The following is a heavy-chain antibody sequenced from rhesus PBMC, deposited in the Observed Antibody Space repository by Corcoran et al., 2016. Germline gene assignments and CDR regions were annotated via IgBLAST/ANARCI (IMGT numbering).Heavy chain of an antibody. D-gene: IGHD1-26*01. V-gene: IGHV3S18*01. Sequence: EVQLVESGGGLAKPGGSLRLSCAASGFSFSDYYMYWVRQAPGKGLEWVSGISYTGGSTYYADSVKGRCTISRENAKNTLYLQMDSLRAEDTAVYYCARDSITGTTRYGLDSWGQGVVVTVSS. CDR2: ISYTGGST. J-gene: IGHJ6*01. CDR1: GFSFSDYY. CDR3: ARDSITGTTRYGLDS.